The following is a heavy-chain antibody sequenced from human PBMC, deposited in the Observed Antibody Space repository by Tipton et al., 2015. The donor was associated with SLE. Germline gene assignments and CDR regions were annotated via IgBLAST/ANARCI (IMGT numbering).Heavy chain of an antibody. CDR2: ISYIGNT. Sequence: TLSLTCTVSGDSITSDYWTWIRQPPGKGLEWIGYISYIGNTNYNPPVRSRGSISLDTSKNQFSLKVKAVTTADTAVYYCARMRGGYNAHHWGQGILVTVSS. J-gene: IGHJ5*02. CDR3: ARMRGGYNAHH. V-gene: IGHV4-59*01. D-gene: IGHD5-24*01. CDR1: GDSITSDY.